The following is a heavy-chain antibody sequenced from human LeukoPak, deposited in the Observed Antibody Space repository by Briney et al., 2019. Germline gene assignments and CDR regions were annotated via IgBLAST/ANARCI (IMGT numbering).Heavy chain of an antibody. V-gene: IGHV1-69*13. Sequence: GASVKVSCKASGYTFTSYGISWVRQAPGQGLEWMGGIIPIFGTANYAQKFQGRVTITADESTSTAYMELSSLRSEDTAVYYCARVRRWLQFPHPFDYWGQGTLVTVSS. J-gene: IGHJ4*02. CDR2: IIPIFGTA. CDR3: ARVRRWLQFPHPFDY. CDR1: GYTFTSYG. D-gene: IGHD5-24*01.